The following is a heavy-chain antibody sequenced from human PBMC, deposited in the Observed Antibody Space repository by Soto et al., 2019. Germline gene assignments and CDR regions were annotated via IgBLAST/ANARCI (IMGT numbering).Heavy chain of an antibody. CDR2: IRSKAYGGTT. D-gene: IGHD2-2*03. CDR3: TSEGGGYCSSTSCPPHDAVDI. J-gene: IGHJ3*02. CDR1: GFTFGDYA. V-gene: IGHV3-49*04. Sequence: GSLRLSCTASGFTFGDYAMSWVRQAPGKGLEWVGFIRSKAYGGTTEYAASVKGRFTISRDDSKSIAYLQMNSLKTEETAVYYFTSEGGGYCSSTSCPPHDAVDIGGQRPMVTVS.